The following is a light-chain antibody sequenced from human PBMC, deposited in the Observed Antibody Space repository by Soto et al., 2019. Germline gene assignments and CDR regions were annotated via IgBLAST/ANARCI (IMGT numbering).Light chain of an antibody. J-gene: IGKJ4*01. V-gene: IGKV1-39*01. CDR1: RSIGKS. Sequence: DIPMTQSPSSLSASVGDRVAITCRASRSIGKSLNWYQRKPGKAPNLLIYAASSLQSGVLSRFSGSGSATDFTLTISSLPPEDFATYYFQQSYTTPLTFGGGTKVDIK. CDR3: QQSYTTPLT. CDR2: AAS.